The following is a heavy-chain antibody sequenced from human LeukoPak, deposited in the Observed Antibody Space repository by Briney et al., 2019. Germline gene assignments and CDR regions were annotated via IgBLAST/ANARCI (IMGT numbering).Heavy chain of an antibody. CDR1: GGSFSGYY. CDR3: ARFPRY. J-gene: IGHJ4*02. V-gene: IGHV4-34*01. D-gene: IGHD6-6*01. CDR2: IYYIGSTY. Sequence: SETLSLTCAVYGGSFSGYYWSWIRQPPGKGLEWIGNIYYIGSTYYYNPSLKSRVTISVDTSKNQFSLKLSSVNAADTAVYYCARFPRYWGQGTLVTVSS.